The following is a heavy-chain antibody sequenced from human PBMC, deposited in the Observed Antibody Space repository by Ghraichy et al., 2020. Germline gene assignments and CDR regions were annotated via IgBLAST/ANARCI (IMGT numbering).Heavy chain of an antibody. D-gene: IGHD1-26*01. CDR1: GFTFSSYA. CDR3: AKDWSIVGLLYYFDY. Sequence: GGSLRLSCAASGFTFSSYAMSWVRQAPGKGLEWVSAISGSGGSTYYADSVKGRFTISRDNSKNTLYLQMNSLRAEDTAVYYCAKDWSIVGLLYYFDYWGQGTLVTVSS. CDR2: ISGSGGST. V-gene: IGHV3-23*01. J-gene: IGHJ4*02.